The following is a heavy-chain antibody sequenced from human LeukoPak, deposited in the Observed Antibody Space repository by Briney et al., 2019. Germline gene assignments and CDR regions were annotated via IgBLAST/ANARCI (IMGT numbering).Heavy chain of an antibody. CDR3: ASGEGERLFDY. V-gene: IGHV1-69*05. J-gene: IGHJ4*02. CDR2: IIPIFGTA. D-gene: IGHD3-16*01. CDR1: GGTFSSYA. Sequence: SVKVSCKASGGTFSSYAISWVRQAPGQGLEWMGRIIPIFGTANYAQKFQGRVTITTDESTSTAYMELSSLRSEDTAVYYCASGEGERLFDYWGQGTLLTVSS.